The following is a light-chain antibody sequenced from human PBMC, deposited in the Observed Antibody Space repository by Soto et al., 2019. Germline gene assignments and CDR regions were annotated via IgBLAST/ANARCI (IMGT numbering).Light chain of an antibody. CDR3: QQYNSYSET. J-gene: IGKJ1*01. CDR2: EAS. CDR1: PSISTW. Sequence: DIQMTQSPSTLSASVGDRVTITCRASPSISTWLAWYQQKSGKAPKLLIYEASSLGSGVPSRFSGSGSGTEFTLTISSLQPDDFATYYCQQYNSYSETFGQGTKVDSK. V-gene: IGKV1-5*03.